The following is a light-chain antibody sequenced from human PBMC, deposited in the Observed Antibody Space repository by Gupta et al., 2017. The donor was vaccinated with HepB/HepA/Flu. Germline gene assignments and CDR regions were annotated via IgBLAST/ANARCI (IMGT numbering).Light chain of an antibody. V-gene: IGLV1-40*01. Sequence: QSVPTQLPSVSGAPGQRVTISSTGSSSNIGAGYDVHYNQRVPAKPHNVLIYDNTKRPSGVPGRFSGSKSGTAASLAISGHQAEEAADYYCQSDDSSNRVVFGGGTKVTVL. CDR3: QSDDSSNRVV. CDR1: SSNIGAGYD. CDR2: DNT. J-gene: IGLJ2*01.